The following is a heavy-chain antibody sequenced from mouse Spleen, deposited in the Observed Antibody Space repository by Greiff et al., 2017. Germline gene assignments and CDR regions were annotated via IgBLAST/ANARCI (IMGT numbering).Heavy chain of an antibody. D-gene: IGHD2-14*01. CDR3: VTRGGRYDVKWFAY. V-gene: IGHV1-26*01. J-gene: IGHJ3*01. CDR2: INPNNGGT. CDR1: GYTFTDYY. Sequence: VQLQQSGPELVKPGASVKISCKASGYTFTDYYMNWVKQSHGKSLEWIGDINPNNGGTSYNQKFKGKATLTVDKSSSTAYMELRSLTSEDSAVYYCVTRGGRYDVKWFAYWGQGTLVTVSA.